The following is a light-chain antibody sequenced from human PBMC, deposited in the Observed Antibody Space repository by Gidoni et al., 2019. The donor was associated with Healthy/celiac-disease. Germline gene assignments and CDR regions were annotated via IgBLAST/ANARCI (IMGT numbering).Light chain of an antibody. CDR2: GNS. Sequence: QSVLPQPPSVSGAPGQRVTLSCTGSSSHIGAGYDVHWYQQLPGTAPKLLIYGNSNRPSGVPDRFSGSKSGTSASLAITGLQAEGEADYYCQSYDSSLSGFWVFGGGTKLTVL. J-gene: IGLJ3*02. V-gene: IGLV1-40*01. CDR3: QSYDSSLSGFWV. CDR1: SSHIGAGYD.